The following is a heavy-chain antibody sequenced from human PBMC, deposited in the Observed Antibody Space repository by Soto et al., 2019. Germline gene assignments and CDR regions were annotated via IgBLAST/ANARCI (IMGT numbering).Heavy chain of an antibody. Sequence: PSQTLSLTCAISGDSVSSNSAAWNWIRQSPSRGLEWLGRTYYRSKWYNDYAVSVKSRITINPDTSKDQFSLQLNSVTPEDTAVYYCARWYSSGWHDNGGASDIWGQGTMVTVSS. CDR1: GDSVSSNSAA. CDR2: TYYRSKWYN. D-gene: IGHD6-19*01. J-gene: IGHJ3*02. V-gene: IGHV6-1*01. CDR3: ARWYSSGWHDNGGASDI.